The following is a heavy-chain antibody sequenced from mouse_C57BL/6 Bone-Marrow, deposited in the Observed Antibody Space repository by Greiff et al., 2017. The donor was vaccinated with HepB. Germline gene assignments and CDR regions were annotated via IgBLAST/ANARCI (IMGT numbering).Heavy chain of an antibody. CDR3: ASLVTTVGAPAMDY. J-gene: IGHJ4*01. Sequence: EVQLQQSGPELVKPGASVKLSCKASGYSFTDYNMNWVKQSNGKSLEWIGVINPNYGTTSYNQKFKGKATLTVDQSSSTAYMQRNSLTSEDSAVYYCASLVTTVGAPAMDYWGQGTSVTVSS. V-gene: IGHV1-39*01. D-gene: IGHD1-1*01. CDR1: GYSFTDYN. CDR2: INPNYGTT.